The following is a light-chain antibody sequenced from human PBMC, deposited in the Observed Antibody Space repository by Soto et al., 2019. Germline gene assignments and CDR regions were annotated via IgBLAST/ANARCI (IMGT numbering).Light chain of an antibody. CDR1: QSVSSY. J-gene: IGKJ2*02. CDR2: DAS. V-gene: IGKV3-11*01. Sequence: EIVLTQSPATLSLSPGERATLSCRASQSVSSYLAWYQQKPGQAPRLLIHDASNRATGIPARFSGSWSGTDFTLTISSLEPEDFALYFCQQRSSWPRGTFGQGTKLEIK. CDR3: QQRSSWPRGT.